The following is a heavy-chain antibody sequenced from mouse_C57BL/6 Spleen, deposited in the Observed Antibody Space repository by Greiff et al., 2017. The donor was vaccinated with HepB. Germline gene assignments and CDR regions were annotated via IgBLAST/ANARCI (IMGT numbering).Heavy chain of an antibody. D-gene: IGHD2-4*01. CDR2: IYPRDGST. V-gene: IGHV1-85*01. CDR1: GYTFTSYD. CDR3: ARMGYDYGNAMDY. Sequence: QVQLKQSGPELVKPGASVKLSCKASGYTFTSYDINWVKQRPGQGLEWIGWIYPRDGSTKYNEKFKGKATLTVDTSSSTAYMELHSLTSEDSAVYFCARMGYDYGNAMDYWGQGTSVTVSS. J-gene: IGHJ4*01.